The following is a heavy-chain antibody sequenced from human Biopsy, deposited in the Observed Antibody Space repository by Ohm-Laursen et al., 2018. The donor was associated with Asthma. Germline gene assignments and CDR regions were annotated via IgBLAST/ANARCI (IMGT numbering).Heavy chain of an antibody. V-gene: IGHV3-30*03. J-gene: IGHJ4*02. CDR3: ARGDGGWLAGIREDY. D-gene: IGHD5-12*01. CDR2: ISYDGMSE. CDR1: GFIFRGSN. Sequence: SLRLSCAASGFIFRGSNMFWVRQAPGKGLEWLAAISYDGMSEYYADSVKGRFSISRDDSKSTTDLQMSSLRDDDTAVYYCARGDGGWLAGIREDYWGQGVLVTVSS.